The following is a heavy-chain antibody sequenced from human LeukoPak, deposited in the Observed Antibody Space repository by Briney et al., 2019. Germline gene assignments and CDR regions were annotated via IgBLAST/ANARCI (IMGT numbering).Heavy chain of an antibody. D-gene: IGHD3-3*01. CDR1: GYTFTRYF. CDR2: INPSGGST. CDR3: VRVSNDFWLYDA. J-gene: IGHJ5*02. V-gene: IGHV1-46*01. Sequence: GASVKVSCKASGYTFTRYFIHWVRQAPGQGLEWMGIINPSGGSTSYAQRFQGRVTMTRDTSTSTVYMELSSLRSEDTAVYYCVRVSNDFWLYDAWSQGTLVTVSS.